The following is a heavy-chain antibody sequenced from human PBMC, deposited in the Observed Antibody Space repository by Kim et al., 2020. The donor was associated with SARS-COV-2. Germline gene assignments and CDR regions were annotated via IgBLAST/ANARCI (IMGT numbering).Heavy chain of an antibody. CDR2: IYYSGSV. CDR1: GVSISSYY. J-gene: IGHJ4*02. CDR3: AGTVLGANFDY. Sequence: SETLSLTCSVSGVSISSYYWSWIRQPPGKGLEWIGYIYYSGSVNYNPSLRSRVTISVDTSKNQFSLKLSSVTAADTAVCYCAGTVLGANFDYWGRGALVTVSS. V-gene: IGHV4-59*08. D-gene: IGHD1-26*01.